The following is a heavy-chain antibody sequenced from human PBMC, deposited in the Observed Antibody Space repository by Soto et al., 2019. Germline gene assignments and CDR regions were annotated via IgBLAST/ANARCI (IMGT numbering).Heavy chain of an antibody. V-gene: IGHV4-59*01. CDR1: GVSISSYF. Sequence: SETVSLTCTVSGVSISSYFWSWVRHPPGKGLEWIGYTHYSGSTNYNPSLKSRVTISVDTSKNQFSLNLSSVTSADTAVYFCARDKTGTTLKYSFGMDVWGQGTTVTGSS. CDR3: ARDKTGTTLKYSFGMDV. J-gene: IGHJ6*02. CDR2: THYSGST. D-gene: IGHD1-7*01.